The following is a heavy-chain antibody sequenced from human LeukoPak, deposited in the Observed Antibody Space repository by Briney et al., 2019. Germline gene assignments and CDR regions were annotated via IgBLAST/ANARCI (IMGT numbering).Heavy chain of an antibody. J-gene: IGHJ4*02. V-gene: IGHV4-39*07. CDR3: ARILSSSWWYFDY. D-gene: IGHD6-13*01. CDR2: IYYSGST. CDR1: GGSISSSSYY. Sequence: SETLSLTCTVSGGSISSSSYYWGWIRQPPGKGLEWIGSIYYSGSTYYNPSLKSRVTISVDTSKNQFSLKLSSVTAADTAVYYCARILSSSWWYFDYWGQGTLVTVSS.